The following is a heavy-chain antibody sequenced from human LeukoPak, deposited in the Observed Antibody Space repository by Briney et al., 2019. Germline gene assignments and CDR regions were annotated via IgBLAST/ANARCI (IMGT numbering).Heavy chain of an antibody. CDR2: IIPIFGTA. V-gene: IGHV1-69*13. D-gene: IGHD2-2*01. Sequence: SVKVSCKASGGTFSSYAISWVRQAPGQGLEWMGGIIPIFGTANYAQKFQGRVTITADESTSTAYMELSGLRSEDTAVYYCARASHIVVVPAATHYYYGMDVWGKGTTVTVSS. J-gene: IGHJ6*04. CDR3: ARASHIVVVPAATHYYYGMDV. CDR1: GGTFSSYA.